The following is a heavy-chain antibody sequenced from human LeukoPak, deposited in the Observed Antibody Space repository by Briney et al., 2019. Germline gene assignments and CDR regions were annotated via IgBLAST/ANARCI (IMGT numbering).Heavy chain of an antibody. CDR3: GKALRITLVRGGFDY. V-gene: IGHV3-9*01. Sequence: SLRLSCAASGFTFDDYAMHWVRQAPGKGLEWVSGISWNSGSIGYADSVKGRFTISRDNAKNSLYLQMNSLRAEDTALYYCGKALRITLVRGGFDYWGQGTLVTVSS. CDR1: GFTFDDYA. CDR2: ISWNSGSI. D-gene: IGHD3-10*01. J-gene: IGHJ4*02.